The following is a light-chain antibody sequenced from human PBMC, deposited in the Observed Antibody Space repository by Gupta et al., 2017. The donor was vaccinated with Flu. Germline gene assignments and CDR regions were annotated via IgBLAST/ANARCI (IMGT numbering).Light chain of an antibody. CDR1: QCLVSKSVNTY. J-gene: IGKJ4*01. CDR2: DVS. V-gene: IGKV2-30*01. CDR3: KQGKHWPLT. Sequence: RSTQCLVSKSVNTYLNWFQQRPGKAPRRLIYDVSSLETGVPERFSGSGSGTDFTLKISRVEPEDFAIYYCKQGKHWPLTFGRGTKVEIK.